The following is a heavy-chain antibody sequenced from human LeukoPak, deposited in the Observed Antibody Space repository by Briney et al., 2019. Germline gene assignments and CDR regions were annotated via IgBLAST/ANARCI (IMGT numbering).Heavy chain of an antibody. Sequence: GGSLRLSCVASGFTLSKYWMHWVRQAPGKGLAWVSRINRDGSITNYAESVRGRFTISRDNARNTLDLQMNSLRADDTAVYYCVRDPFLSGDYWGLGTLVTVSS. D-gene: IGHD3-3*01. CDR2: INRDGSIT. CDR1: GFTLSKYW. J-gene: IGHJ4*02. V-gene: IGHV3-74*01. CDR3: VRDPFLSGDY.